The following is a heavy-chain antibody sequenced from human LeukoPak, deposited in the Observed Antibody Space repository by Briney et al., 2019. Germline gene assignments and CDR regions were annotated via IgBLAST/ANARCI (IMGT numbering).Heavy chain of an antibody. Sequence: ASVKVSCKASGYTFTSYDINWVRQATGQGLEWMGWMNPNSGNTGYAQKFQGRVTMTRNTSISTAYMELSSLRSEDTAVYYCARDDRVVVAATNWFDPWGQGTLVTVSS. CDR1: GYTFTSYD. CDR3: ARDDRVVVAATNWFDP. CDR2: MNPNSGNT. V-gene: IGHV1-8*01. D-gene: IGHD2-15*01. J-gene: IGHJ5*02.